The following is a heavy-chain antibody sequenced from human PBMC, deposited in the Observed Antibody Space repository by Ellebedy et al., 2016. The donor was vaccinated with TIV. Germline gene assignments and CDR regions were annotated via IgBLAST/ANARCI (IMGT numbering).Heavy chain of an antibody. V-gene: IGHV3-74*01. J-gene: IGHJ4*02. Sequence: GESLKISCAASGFPFSSYWMHWVRQAPGEGLEWVSRIYTDGSSTNYADSVKGRFSISRDNAENTLSLQMNSLGAEDTAFYYCVRDGHRWDFDYWGQGTLVTVSS. D-gene: IGHD1-26*01. CDR1: GFPFSSYW. CDR3: VRDGHRWDFDY. CDR2: IYTDGSST.